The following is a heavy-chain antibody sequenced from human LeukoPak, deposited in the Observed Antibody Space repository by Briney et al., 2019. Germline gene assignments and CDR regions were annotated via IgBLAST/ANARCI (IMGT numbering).Heavy chain of an antibody. CDR2: ISSSSSTI. D-gene: IGHD6-19*01. J-gene: IGHJ5*02. Sequence: GGSLRLSCAASGFTFSSYSMNWVRQAPGKGLEWVSYISSSSSTIYYADSVKGQFTISRDNAKNSLYLQMNSLRAEDTAVYYCARDRGGWYDWFDPWGQGTLVTVSS. V-gene: IGHV3-48*01. CDR1: GFTFSSYS. CDR3: ARDRGGWYDWFDP.